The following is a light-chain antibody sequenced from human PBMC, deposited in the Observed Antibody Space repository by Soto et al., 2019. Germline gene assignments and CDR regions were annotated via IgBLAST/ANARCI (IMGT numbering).Light chain of an antibody. CDR2: AAS. Sequence: DIQMTRSPSSLPASVGDRVTITCRASQGISNDLAWYQQKPGKVPKLLIYAASTLQSGVPSRFSGSGAGTDFTLTITSLQPEDVATYYCQKYNRAPFTFGPGTKVDIK. CDR1: QGISND. V-gene: IGKV1-27*01. CDR3: QKYNRAPFT. J-gene: IGKJ3*01.